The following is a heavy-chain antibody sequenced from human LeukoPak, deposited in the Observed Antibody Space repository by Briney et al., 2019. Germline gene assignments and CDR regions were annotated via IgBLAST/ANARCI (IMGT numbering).Heavy chain of an antibody. CDR3: ARGGHYGDEAFDI. CDR2: INHSGST. D-gene: IGHD4-17*01. J-gene: IGHJ3*02. CDR1: GGSFSGYY. Sequence: LKPSETLSLTCAVYGGSFSGYYWSWIRLPPGKGLEWIGEINHSGSTNYNPSLKSRVTISVDTSKNQSSLKLSSVTAADTAVYYCARGGHYGDEAFDIWGQGTMVTVSS. V-gene: IGHV4-34*01.